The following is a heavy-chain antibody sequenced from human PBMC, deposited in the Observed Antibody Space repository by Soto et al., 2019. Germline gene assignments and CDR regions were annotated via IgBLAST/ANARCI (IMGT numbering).Heavy chain of an antibody. Sequence: SGPTLVNPTQTLTLTCTFSGLSLSTSGVGVGCVRQPPGKALEWLAVIYWDDDKRDSPSLKSRLTITKDTSKNQVVLTMTNLGPVDTATYYWAHSPYTGSSYVFDAWGHGTPVTFSS. D-gene: IGHD6-6*01. CDR2: IYWDDDK. J-gene: IGHJ4*01. V-gene: IGHV2-5*02. CDR1: GLSLSTSGVG. CDR3: AHSPYTGSSYVFDA.